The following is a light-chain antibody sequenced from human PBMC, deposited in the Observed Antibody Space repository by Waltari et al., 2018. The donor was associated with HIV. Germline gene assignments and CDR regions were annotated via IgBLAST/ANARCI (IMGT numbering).Light chain of an antibody. V-gene: IGLV2-23*02. CDR2: EVS. Sequence: QSALTQPDSVSGSPGPSITISCTGTSRDVGGYNLVSRYQQHPGKAPKLMIYEVSKRPSGVSNRFSGSKSGNTASLTISGLQAEDEADYYCCAYAGSTTYVIFGGGTKLTVL. CDR1: SRDVGGYNL. CDR3: CAYAGSTTYVI. J-gene: IGLJ2*01.